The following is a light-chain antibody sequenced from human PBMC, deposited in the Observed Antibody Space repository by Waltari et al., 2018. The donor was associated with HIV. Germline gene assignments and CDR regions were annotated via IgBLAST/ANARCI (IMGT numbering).Light chain of an antibody. V-gene: IGLV1-44*01. CDR1: SSTIGINT. Sequence: QSVLTQPPSASGTPGQRVTIYCSGSSSTIGINTVNWYQHHPGTAPKLLIYSSNQRPSGVPDRFSGSKSGTSASLAISGLQSEDEADYYCAAWDDRLNGWVFGGGTKLTVL. CDR3: AAWDDRLNGWV. J-gene: IGLJ3*02. CDR2: SSN.